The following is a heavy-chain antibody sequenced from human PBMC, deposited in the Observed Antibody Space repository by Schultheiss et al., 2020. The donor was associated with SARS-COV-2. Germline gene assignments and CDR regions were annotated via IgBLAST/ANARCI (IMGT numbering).Heavy chain of an antibody. J-gene: IGHJ4*02. CDR1: GGSISSSSYY. Sequence: SETLSLTCTVSGGSISSSSYYWGWIRQPPGKGLEWIGSIYYTGSTYYNPSLKSRVTISVDTSKNQFSLKLTSVTAADTAVYYCARDQDSSSWYSIYWGQGTLVTVSS. D-gene: IGHD6-13*01. CDR2: IYYTGST. V-gene: IGHV4-39*02. CDR3: ARDQDSSSWYSIY.